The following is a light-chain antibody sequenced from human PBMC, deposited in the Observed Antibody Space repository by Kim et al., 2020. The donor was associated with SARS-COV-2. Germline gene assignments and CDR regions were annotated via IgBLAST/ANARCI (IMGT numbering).Light chain of an antibody. J-gene: IGKJ4*01. Sequence: ASVADRVTISCRASHYISDFLHWYQQKPGKAPKLLIYATVRLQSGVPSRFSGSGSGTEFTLTISSLQPEDLATYYYQQSFSAPPTFGGGTKVDIK. CDR3: QQSFSAPPT. CDR1: HYISDF. CDR2: ATV. V-gene: IGKV1-39*01.